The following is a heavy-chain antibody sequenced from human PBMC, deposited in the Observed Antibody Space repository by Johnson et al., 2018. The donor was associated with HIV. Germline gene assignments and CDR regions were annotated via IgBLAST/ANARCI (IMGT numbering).Heavy chain of an antibody. J-gene: IGHJ3*02. CDR3: ARDRSPYYGDYKSAFDI. V-gene: IGHV3-66*01. D-gene: IGHD4-17*01. CDR1: GFTFSASG. CDR2: IYSGGST. Sequence: VQLVESGGGLVQPGGSLKLSCAASGFTFSASGMHWVRQASGKGLEWVSAIYSGGSTYYTDSVKGRFTISRDNSKNTLYLQMNSLRAEDTAVYYCARDRSPYYGDYKSAFDIWGQGTMVTVSS.